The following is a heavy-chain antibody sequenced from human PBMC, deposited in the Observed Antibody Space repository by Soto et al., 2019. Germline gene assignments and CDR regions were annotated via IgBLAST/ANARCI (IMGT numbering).Heavy chain of an antibody. CDR2: MNPNTGNS. D-gene: IGHD1-1*01. J-gene: IGHJ4*02. Sequence: GASGKVSCKASGYTFTSYDINWVRQATGQGLEWMGWMNPNTGNSGYAQKFQGRVTMTSDTSISTAHMELSSLRSEDTAVYYCARRAETNGWNGFGADKYYFDFWGQGTLVTVSS. CDR1: GYTFTSYD. CDR3: ARRAETNGWNGFGADKYYFDF. V-gene: IGHV1-8*01.